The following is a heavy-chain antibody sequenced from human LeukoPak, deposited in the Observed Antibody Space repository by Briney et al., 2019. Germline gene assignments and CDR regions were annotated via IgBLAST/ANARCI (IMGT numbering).Heavy chain of an antibody. CDR2: INPGNGDT. V-gene: IGHV1-3*01. CDR1: GYTFTNYA. CDR3: ARERWHCRVNCYSVYYYALDV. D-gene: IGHD2-15*01. Sequence: ASVKVSCKGSGYTFTNYAVHWVRQAPGQRLEWLGWINPGNGDTKYSQNFQGRVTVTSDTSAATAYVELNSLTPEDTAVYYCARERWHCRVNCYSVYYYALDVWGQGTTVTVSS. J-gene: IGHJ6*02.